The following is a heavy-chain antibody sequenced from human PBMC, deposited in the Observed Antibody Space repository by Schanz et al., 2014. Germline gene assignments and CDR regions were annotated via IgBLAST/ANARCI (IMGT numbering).Heavy chain of an antibody. D-gene: IGHD3-9*01. CDR2: ISAYNGNM. J-gene: IGHJ3*01. V-gene: IGHV1-18*04. CDR3: ARRELGPSNYDTLTALYDAFDV. Sequence: QVQLVQSGAEVQKPGASVMLSCKTSGYSFNLFGVSWVRQAPGQGLEWMGWISAYNGNMNYAPKFQGRVTMTTDTSTSTAYMELRSLRSDDTAVYYCARRELGPSNYDTLTALYDAFDVWGQGTMVTVSS. CDR1: GYSFNLFG.